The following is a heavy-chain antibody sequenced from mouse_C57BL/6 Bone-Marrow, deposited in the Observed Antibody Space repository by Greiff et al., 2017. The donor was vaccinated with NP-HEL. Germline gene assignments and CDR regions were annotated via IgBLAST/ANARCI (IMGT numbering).Heavy chain of an antibody. J-gene: IGHJ4*01. Sequence: EVKLEESGGGLVQPGGSLSLSCAASGFTFTDYYMSWVRQPPGKALEWLGFISNKANGYTYEYSASVKGRFTISRDNSQRILYLQMNALRAEDSASYCGARYPNRYAMDYWGQGTSVTVSS. CDR2: ISNKANGYTY. CDR1: GFTFTDYY. V-gene: IGHV7-3*01. D-gene: IGHD4-1*01. CDR3: ARYPNRYAMDY.